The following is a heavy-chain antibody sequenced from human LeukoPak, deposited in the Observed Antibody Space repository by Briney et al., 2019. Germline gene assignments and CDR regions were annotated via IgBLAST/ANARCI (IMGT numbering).Heavy chain of an antibody. J-gene: IGHJ4*02. Sequence: SSVKVSCKASGYTFTSYDINWVRQATGQGLEWMGWMNPNSGNTGYAQKFQGRVTMTRNTSISTAYMELSSLRSEDTAVYYCARGVVVAATRYYFDYWGRGTLVTVSS. V-gene: IGHV1-8*01. CDR1: GYTFTSYD. CDR2: MNPNSGNT. D-gene: IGHD2-15*01. CDR3: ARGVVVAATRYYFDY.